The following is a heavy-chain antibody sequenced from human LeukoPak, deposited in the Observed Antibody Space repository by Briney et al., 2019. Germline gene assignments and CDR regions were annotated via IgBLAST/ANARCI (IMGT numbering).Heavy chain of an antibody. CDR3: ATGGPSKSDSFYYYYYMDV. CDR2: FDPEDGET. J-gene: IGHJ6*03. CDR1: GYTLTELS. V-gene: IGHV1-24*01. D-gene: IGHD3-22*01. Sequence: ASAKVSCKVSGYTLTELSMHWVRQAPGKGLEWIGGFDPEDGETIYAQKFQGRVTMTEDTSTDTAYMELSSLRSEDTAVYYCATGGPSKSDSFYYYYYMDVWGKGTTVTVSS.